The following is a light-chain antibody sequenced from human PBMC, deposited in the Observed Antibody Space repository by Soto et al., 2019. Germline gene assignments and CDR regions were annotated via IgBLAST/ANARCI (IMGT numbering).Light chain of an antibody. V-gene: IGLV2-11*01. Sequence: QSALTQPRSVSGSPGQSVTISCTGTRSDVGGYNYVSWYQHHPGKAPKLMIYDVSKRPSGVPDRFSGSKSGNTASLTISGLQAEDEADYYCCSYAGSYTVLFGGGTKVTVL. CDR1: RSDVGGYNY. CDR2: DVS. CDR3: CSYAGSYTVL. J-gene: IGLJ2*01.